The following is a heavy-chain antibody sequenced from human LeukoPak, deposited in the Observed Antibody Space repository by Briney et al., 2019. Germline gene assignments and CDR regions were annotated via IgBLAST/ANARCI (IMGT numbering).Heavy chain of an antibody. V-gene: IGHV3-23*01. D-gene: IGHD1-14*01. CDR1: GITFSSYA. Sequence: GGSLRLSCAASGITFSSYAMSWVRQAPGKGLEWVSAISGSGGSTYYADSVKGRFTISRDNSKNTLYLQVNSLRAEDTAVYYCELIVDDNRFDYWGQGTLVTVSS. CDR3: ELIVDDNRFDY. CDR2: ISGSGGST. J-gene: IGHJ4*02.